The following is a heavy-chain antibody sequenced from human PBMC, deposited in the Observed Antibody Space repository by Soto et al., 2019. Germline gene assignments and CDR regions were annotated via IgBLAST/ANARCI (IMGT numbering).Heavy chain of an antibody. J-gene: IGHJ4*02. V-gene: IGHV3-23*01. Sequence: EVQLLESGGGLVQPGGSLRLSCAASGFMFSSYAMNWVRQAPGKGLEWVSSISGGGGITHYADSVRGRFTISRDNSTDTLYLHMKSLRAEDTAVYFCAKDKSRGVTVNADFWGQGTLVIVSS. CDR3: AKDKSRGVTVNADF. CDR2: ISGGGGIT. D-gene: IGHD4-17*01. CDR1: GFMFSSYA.